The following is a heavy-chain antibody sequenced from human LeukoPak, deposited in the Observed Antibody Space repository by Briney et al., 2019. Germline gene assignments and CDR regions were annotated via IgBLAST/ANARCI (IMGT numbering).Heavy chain of an antibody. CDR3: ARVRGYCSSTSCYFGDDAFDI. D-gene: IGHD2-2*01. CDR1: GYTFTGYY. Sequence: ASVKVSCKASGYTFTGYYMHWVRQAPGQGLEWMGWINPNSGGTNYAQKFQGRVTMTRDTSISTAYMELSRLRSDDTAVYYCARVRGYCSSTSCYFGDDAFDIWGQGTMVTVSS. V-gene: IGHV1-2*02. CDR2: INPNSGGT. J-gene: IGHJ3*02.